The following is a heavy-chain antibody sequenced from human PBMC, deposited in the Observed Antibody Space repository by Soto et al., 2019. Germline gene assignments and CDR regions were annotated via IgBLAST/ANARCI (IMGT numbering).Heavy chain of an antibody. Sequence: PSETLSLTCAVYGGSFSGYYWSWIRQPPGKGLEWIGEINHSGSTNYNPSLKSRVTISVDTSKNQFFLKLSSVTAVDTAVYYCASGLLYYDILTGYYDDAFDIRGQGTMVTVSS. V-gene: IGHV4-34*01. CDR1: GGSFSGYY. CDR3: ASGLLYYDILTGYYDDAFDI. D-gene: IGHD3-9*01. CDR2: INHSGST. J-gene: IGHJ3*02.